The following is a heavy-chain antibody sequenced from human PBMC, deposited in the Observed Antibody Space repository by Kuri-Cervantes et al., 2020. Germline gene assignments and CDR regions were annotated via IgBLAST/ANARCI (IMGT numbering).Heavy chain of an antibody. CDR3: ARDRYYYDSSGYYFANYYYYYGMDV. V-gene: IGHV1-2*02. CDR2: INPNSGGT. D-gene: IGHD3-22*01. CDR1: GYTFTSYD. Sequence: ASVKVSCKASGYTFTSYDINWVRQATGQGLEWMGWINPNSGGTNYAQKFQGRVTMTRDTSISTAYMELSRLRSDDTAVYYCARDRYYYDSSGYYFANYYYYYGMDVWGQGTTVTVSS. J-gene: IGHJ6*02.